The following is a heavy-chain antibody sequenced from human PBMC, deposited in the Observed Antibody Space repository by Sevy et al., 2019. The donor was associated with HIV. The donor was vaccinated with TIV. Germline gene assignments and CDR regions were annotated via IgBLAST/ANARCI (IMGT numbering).Heavy chain of an antibody. V-gene: IGHV4-30-4*01. Sequence: SESLSLTCTVSGGSISSGDYYWSWIRQPPGKGLEWIGYIYYSGSTYYNPSLKSRVTISVDTSKNQFSLKLSSVTAADTAVYYSARGVRGGPDRSDSRTGGFDYWGQGTLVTVSS. CDR3: ARGVRGGPDRSDSRTGGFDY. CDR1: GGSISSGDYY. CDR2: IYYSGST. J-gene: IGHJ4*02. D-gene: IGHD3-10*01.